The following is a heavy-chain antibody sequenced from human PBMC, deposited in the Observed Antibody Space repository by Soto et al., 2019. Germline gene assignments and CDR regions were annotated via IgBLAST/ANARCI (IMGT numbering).Heavy chain of an antibody. CDR3: ARRKRYYGSAYYYYYGMDV. CDR2: IKQDGSEK. V-gene: IGHV3-7*05. J-gene: IGHJ6*02. Sequence: GGSLRLSCAASGFTFSSYWMSWVRQAPGKGLEWVANIKQDGSEKYYVDSVKGRFTISRDNAKNSLYLQMNSLRAEDTAVYYCARRKRYYGSAYYYYYGMDVWGQGTTVTVSS. CDR1: GFTFSSYW. D-gene: IGHD3-10*01.